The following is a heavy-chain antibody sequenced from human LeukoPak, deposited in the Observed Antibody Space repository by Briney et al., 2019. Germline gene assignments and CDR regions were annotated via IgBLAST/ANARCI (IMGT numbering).Heavy chain of an antibody. J-gene: IGHJ4*02. CDR3: WHSGYESGLDY. D-gene: IGHD5-12*01. CDR2: IYHSGSI. V-gene: IGHV4-4*02. CDR1: GVSITSGNW. Sequence: SETLSLTCGVSGVSITSGNWWSWVRQPPGKGLEWIGEIYHSGSINYNPSLKSRVTISVDKSKNQFSLKLNSVTAADTAVYYCWHSGYESGLDYWGQGTLVTVSS.